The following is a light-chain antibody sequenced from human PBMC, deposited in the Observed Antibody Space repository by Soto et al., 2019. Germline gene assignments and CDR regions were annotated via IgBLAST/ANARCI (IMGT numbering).Light chain of an antibody. CDR1: QSIDNW. CDR2: KTS. V-gene: IGKV1-5*03. CDR3: QQYKSFSLT. J-gene: IGKJ4*01. Sequence: DSEMTHSPSAVSGXVGDRXXXXXXASQSIDNWLAWYQQKPGKAPKLLIYKTSNLQSGVPSRFSGSGSGTEFSLTISSLQPDDFATYHCQQYKSFSLTFGGGTKVDI.